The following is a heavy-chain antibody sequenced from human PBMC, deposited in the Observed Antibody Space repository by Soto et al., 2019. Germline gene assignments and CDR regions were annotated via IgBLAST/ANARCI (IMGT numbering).Heavy chain of an antibody. CDR1: GFTVSSNY. CDR3: ARDRCSGGSCYSDY. CDR2: IYSGGST. V-gene: IGHV3-66*01. D-gene: IGHD2-15*01. Sequence: PGGSLRLSCAASGFTVSSNYMSWVRQAPGKGLEWVSVIYSGGSTYYADSVKGRFTISRDNSKNTLYLQMNSLRAEDTAVYYCARDRCSGGSCYSDYRGQGTLVTVSS. J-gene: IGHJ4*02.